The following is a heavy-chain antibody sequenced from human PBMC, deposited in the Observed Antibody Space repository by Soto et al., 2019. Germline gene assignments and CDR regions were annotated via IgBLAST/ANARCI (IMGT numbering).Heavy chain of an antibody. J-gene: IGHJ4*02. CDR2: ISGSGGST. CDR3: AKRFWIAVAADGGDY. CDR1: GFTFSSYA. Sequence: GGSLRLSCAASGFTFSSYAMSWVRQAPGKGLEWVSAISGSGGSTYYADSVKGRFTISRDNSKNTLYLQMNSLRAEDTAVYYCAKRFWIAVAADGGDYWGQGTLVTVSS. D-gene: IGHD6-19*01. V-gene: IGHV3-23*01.